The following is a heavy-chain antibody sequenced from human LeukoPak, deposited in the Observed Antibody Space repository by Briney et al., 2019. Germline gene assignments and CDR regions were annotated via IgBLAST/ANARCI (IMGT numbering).Heavy chain of an antibody. CDR1: GFTFRSYW. V-gene: IGHV3-74*01. CDR3: ARGRGWNLDY. J-gene: IGHJ4*02. Sequence: GGSLRLSCAASGFTFRSYWTHWVRKAPGKGLVWVSLIHSDGRTTNYADFVKGRFTISRDNAKNTLFLQMNSLRADDTAVYYCARGRGWNLDYWGQGTLVTVSS. CDR2: IHSDGRTT. D-gene: IGHD6-19*01.